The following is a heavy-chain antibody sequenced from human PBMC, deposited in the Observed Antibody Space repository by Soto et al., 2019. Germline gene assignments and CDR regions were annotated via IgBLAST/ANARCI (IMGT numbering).Heavy chain of an antibody. J-gene: IGHJ3*02. CDR1: GFTFSSND. CDR3: ARTNRSLDAFDI. CDR2: ISSSSRPI. D-gene: IGHD1-26*01. Sequence: EVQLVDSGGGLVQPGGSLRLSCAAAGFTFSSNDMNWVRQAPGKGLEWVSYISSSSRPIYYADSVRGRFTISRDNAKNSQYLQMISLRAEDTAVYYCARTNRSLDAFDIWGQGTMVTVSS. V-gene: IGHV3-48*01.